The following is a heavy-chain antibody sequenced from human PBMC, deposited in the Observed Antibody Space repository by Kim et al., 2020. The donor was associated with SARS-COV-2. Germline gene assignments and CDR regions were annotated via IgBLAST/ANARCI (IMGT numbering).Heavy chain of an antibody. Sequence: GGSLRLSCAASGFTFSSYGMHWVRQAPGKGLEWVAVIWYDGSNKYYADSVKGRFTISRDNSKNTLYLQMNSLRAEDTAVYYCAKDEGHSGSYWQYYFDYWGQRTLVTVSS. CDR3: AKDEGHSGSYWQYYFDY. J-gene: IGHJ4*02. CDR1: GFTFSSYG. CDR2: IWYDGSNK. D-gene: IGHD1-26*01. V-gene: IGHV3-33*06.